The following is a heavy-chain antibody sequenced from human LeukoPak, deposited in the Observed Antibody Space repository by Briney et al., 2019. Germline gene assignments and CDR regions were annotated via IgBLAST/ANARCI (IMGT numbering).Heavy chain of an antibody. Sequence: SVKVSFKASGGTFSIYAISWVRQAPGQGLEWMGGIIPIFGTANYAQKFQGRVTITADESTSTAYMELSSLRSEDTAVYYCARDSSSWYGPGSGHNEWGQGTLVTVSS. CDR2: IIPIFGTA. D-gene: IGHD6-13*01. J-gene: IGHJ4*02. CDR1: GGTFSIYA. CDR3: ARDSSSWYGPGSGHNE. V-gene: IGHV1-69*13.